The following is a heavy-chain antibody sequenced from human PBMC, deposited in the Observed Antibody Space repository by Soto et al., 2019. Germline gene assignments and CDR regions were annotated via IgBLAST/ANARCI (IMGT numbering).Heavy chain of an antibody. CDR1: GYSFTTYW. CDR2: IFPCVSVT. D-gene: IGHD2-8*01. Sequence: EVQLVQSGAEVKKPGESLKISCKGSGYSFTTYWIGWVRQMPGKGLEWMGIIFPCVSVTIYSPSFQGQVTISVEKSITAAFLTWDSLKAADTAMYNCARHNNVSTKQYNWFDPWCRGPVVTVFS. CDR3: ARHNNVSTKQYNWFDP. V-gene: IGHV5-51*01. J-gene: IGHJ5*02.